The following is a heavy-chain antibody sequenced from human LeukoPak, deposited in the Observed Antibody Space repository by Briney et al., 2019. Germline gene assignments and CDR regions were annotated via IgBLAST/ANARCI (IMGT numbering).Heavy chain of an antibody. D-gene: IGHD2-2*03. Sequence: PGESLKISCKGSGYSFTSHWLGWVRQMPGKGLEWMGIMYPGDSDTRYSPSFQGQVTMSADKSINTAYLQWSSLKASDTAMYYCAVSSLDKSYRGFDSWGQGTLVTVSS. J-gene: IGHJ4*02. V-gene: IGHV5-51*01. CDR1: GYSFTSHW. CDR3: AVSSLDKSYRGFDS. CDR2: MYPGDSDT.